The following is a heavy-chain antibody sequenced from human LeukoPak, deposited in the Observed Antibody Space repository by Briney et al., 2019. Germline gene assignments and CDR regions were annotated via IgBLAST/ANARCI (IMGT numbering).Heavy chain of an antibody. CDR1: GGSISSSSYY. V-gene: IGHV4-39*07. Sequence: SETLSLTCTVSGGSISSSSYYWGWIRQPPGKGPGWIGSIYYSGSTYYNPSLKSRVTISVDTSKNQFSLKLSSVTAADTAVYYCARATVTTLVDYWGQGTLVTVSS. CDR3: ARATVTTLVDY. CDR2: IYYSGST. D-gene: IGHD4-17*01. J-gene: IGHJ4*02.